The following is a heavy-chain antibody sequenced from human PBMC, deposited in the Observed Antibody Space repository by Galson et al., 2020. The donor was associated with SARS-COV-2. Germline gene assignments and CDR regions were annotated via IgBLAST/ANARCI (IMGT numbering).Heavy chain of an antibody. J-gene: IGHJ5*02. CDR2: FDPEDGET. D-gene: IGHD1-26*01. Sequence: ASVKVSCKVSGYTLTELSMHWVRQAPGKGLEWMGGFDPEDGETIYAQKFQGRVTMTEDTSTDTAYMELSSLRSEDTVVYYCATGAQEGGSYGWFDPWGQGTLVTVSS. V-gene: IGHV1-24*01. CDR3: ATGAQEGGSYGWFDP. CDR1: GYTLTELS.